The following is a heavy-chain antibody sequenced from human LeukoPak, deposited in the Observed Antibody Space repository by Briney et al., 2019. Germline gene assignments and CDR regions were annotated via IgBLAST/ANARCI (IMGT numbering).Heavy chain of an antibody. D-gene: IGHD6-19*01. CDR3: ARGYSSGWRKIYYFDY. CDR1: GGSFSGYY. Sequence: SETLSLTCAVYGGSFSGYYWSWIRQPPGKGLEWIGEINHSGSTNYNPSLKSRVTISVDTSKNQFSLKLSSVTAADTAVYYCARGYSSGWRKIYYFDYRGQGTLVTVSS. CDR2: INHSGST. V-gene: IGHV4-34*01. J-gene: IGHJ4*02.